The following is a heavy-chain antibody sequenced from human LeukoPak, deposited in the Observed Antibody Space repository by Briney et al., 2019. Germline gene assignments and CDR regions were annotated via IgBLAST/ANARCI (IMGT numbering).Heavy chain of an antibody. D-gene: IGHD3-10*01. V-gene: IGHV4-59*01. CDR1: GGSISSYY. CDR3: ARDLWLGGPRSSFDI. J-gene: IGHJ3*02. Sequence: PSETLSLTCTVSGGSISSYYWSWIRQPPGKGLEWIGYIYYNGITNYNPSLKSRLTTSVDTSKNQFSLKLTSVTAADTAVYYCARDLWLGGPRSSFDIWGQGTMVTVSS. CDR2: IYYNGIT.